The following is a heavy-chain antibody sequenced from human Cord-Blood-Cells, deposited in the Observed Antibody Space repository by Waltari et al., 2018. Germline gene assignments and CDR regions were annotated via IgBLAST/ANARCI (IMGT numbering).Heavy chain of an antibody. CDR3: ARAPYSSSFAFDI. D-gene: IGHD6-6*01. CDR2: SYSVGST. J-gene: IGHJ3*02. Sequence: EVQLVESGGGLIQPGGSLRLSCAASGFTVSSNYMSWVRQAPGKGLEGVSVSYSVGSTYYADSVKGRFNISRDNSKNTLYLQMNSLRADDTAVYYCARAPYSSSFAFDIWGQGTMVTVSS. V-gene: IGHV3-53*01. CDR1: GFTVSSNY.